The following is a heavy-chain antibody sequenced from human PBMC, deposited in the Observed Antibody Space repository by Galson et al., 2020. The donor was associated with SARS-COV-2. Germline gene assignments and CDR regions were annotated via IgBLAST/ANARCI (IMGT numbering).Heavy chain of an antibody. CDR3: ARDSNDYGGDYFDY. D-gene: IGHD4-17*01. CDR2: IYYSGST. J-gene: IGHJ4*02. V-gene: IGHV4-31*03. CDR1: GGSISSGGYY. Sequence: ETSETLSLTCTVSGGSISSGGYYWSWIRQHPGKGLEWIGYIYYSGSTYYNPSLKSRVTISVDTSKNQFSLKLSSVTAADTAVYYCARDSNDYGGDYFDYWGQGTLVTVSS.